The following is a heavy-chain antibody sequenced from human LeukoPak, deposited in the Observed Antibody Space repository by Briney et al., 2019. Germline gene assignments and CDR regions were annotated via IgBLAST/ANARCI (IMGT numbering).Heavy chain of an antibody. D-gene: IGHD3-22*01. V-gene: IGHV4-4*07. CDR3: ARGETSYYRDSSGYYFDY. Sequence: PSETLSLTCTVSGGSISSYSWTWIRQPAGKGLEWIGRIYTSGSTNYNPSLKSRVTMSVDTSKNQFSLNLRSVTAADTAVYYCARGETSYYRDSSGYYFDYWGQGTLVTVSS. J-gene: IGHJ4*02. CDR2: IYTSGST. CDR1: GGSISSYS.